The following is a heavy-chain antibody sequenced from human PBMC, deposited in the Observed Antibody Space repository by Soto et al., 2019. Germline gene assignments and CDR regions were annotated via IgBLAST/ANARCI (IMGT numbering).Heavy chain of an antibody. D-gene: IGHD6-6*01. CDR2: ISSSSSYI. J-gene: IGHJ6*02. V-gene: IGHV3-21*01. Sequence: GGSLRLSCAASGFTFSSYSMNWVRQAPGKGLEWVSSISSSSSYIYYADSVKGRFTISRDNAKNSLYLQMNSLRAEDTAVYYCARDSARRYYYYYYGMDVWGQGTTVTVPS. CDR3: ARDSARRYYYYYYGMDV. CDR1: GFTFSSYS.